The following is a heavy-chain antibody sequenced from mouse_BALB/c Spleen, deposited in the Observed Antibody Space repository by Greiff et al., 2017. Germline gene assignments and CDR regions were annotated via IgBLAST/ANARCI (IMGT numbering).Heavy chain of an antibody. V-gene: IGHV1-19*01. CDR3: ARLLRYQLDY. CDR2: VNPYNGGT. CDR1: GYTFTDYY. J-gene: IGHJ2*01. Sequence: EVQLQQSGPELVKPGASVKMSCKASGYTFTDYYMDWVKQSHGESFEWIGRVNPYNGGTSYNQKFKGKATLTVDKSSSTAYMELNSLTSEDSAVYYCARLLRYQLDYWGQGTTLTVSS. D-gene: IGHD1-1*01.